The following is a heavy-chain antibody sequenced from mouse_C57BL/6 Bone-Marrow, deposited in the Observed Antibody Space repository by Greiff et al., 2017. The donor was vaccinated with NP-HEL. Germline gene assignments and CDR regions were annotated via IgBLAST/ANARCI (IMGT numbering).Heavy chain of an antibody. CDR2: IDPSDSYT. J-gene: IGHJ3*01. Sequence: QVQLQQPGAELVMPGASVKLSCKASGYTFTSYWMHWVKQRPGQGLEWIGEIDPSDSYTNYNQKFKGKSTLTVDKSSSTAYMQPSSLTSEDSAVYYCASPYDYDCPFAYWGKGTLVTVSA. D-gene: IGHD2-4*01. CDR3: ASPYDYDCPFAY. V-gene: IGHV1-69*01. CDR1: GYTFTSYW.